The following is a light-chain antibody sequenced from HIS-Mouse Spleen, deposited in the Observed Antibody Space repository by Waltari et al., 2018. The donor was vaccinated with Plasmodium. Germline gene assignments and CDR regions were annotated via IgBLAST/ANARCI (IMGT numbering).Light chain of an antibody. J-gene: IGLJ2*01. CDR1: SAHSSYA. V-gene: IGLV4-69*01. CDR3: QTWGTGMGV. Sequence: QLLLTQSPSASASLGASVPPPCTLTSAHSSYAIAWPQQQPEKGPRYLMKLNSDGSHSKGDGIHDRFSGSSSGAERYLTISSLQSEDEADYYCQTWGTGMGVFGGGTKLTVL. CDR2: LNSDGSH.